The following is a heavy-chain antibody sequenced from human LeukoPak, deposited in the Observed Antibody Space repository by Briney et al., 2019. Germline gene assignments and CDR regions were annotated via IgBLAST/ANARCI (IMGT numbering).Heavy chain of an antibody. CDR3: ARNRTLGPLDY. V-gene: IGHV3-72*01. J-gene: IGHJ4*02. CDR1: GFTFSDHY. D-gene: IGHD1-1*01. Sequence: GGSLRLSCAASGFTFSDHYMDGVRQAPGGGLEWGCRTRNKANSYTAEYAASVKGRFTISRDDSKNLLYLQMNSLKTEDTAVYYCARNRTLGPLDYWGQGTLVTVSS. CDR2: TRNKANSYTA.